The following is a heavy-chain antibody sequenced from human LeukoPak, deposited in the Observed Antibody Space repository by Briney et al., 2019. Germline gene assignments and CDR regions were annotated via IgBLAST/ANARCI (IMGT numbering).Heavy chain of an antibody. V-gene: IGHV3-53*01. J-gene: IGHJ4*02. CDR2: IYSGGKT. CDR1: GFIVSSNH. CDR3: ARSYSSSPLGY. Sequence: PGGSLRLSCVASGFIVSSNHMNWVRQAPGKGLEWVSVIYSGGKTFYADSVKGRFTISRDNSENTLYLQMNSLRAEDTAVYYCARSYSSSPLGYWGQGTLVTVSS. D-gene: IGHD6-13*01.